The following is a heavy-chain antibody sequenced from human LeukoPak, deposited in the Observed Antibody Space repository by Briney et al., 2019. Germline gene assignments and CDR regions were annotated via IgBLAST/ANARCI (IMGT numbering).Heavy chain of an antibody. V-gene: IGHV3-7*01. CDR2: VNQGGTEK. CDR1: GFTFSSQW. CDR3: AREHYFYHMDG. Sequence: GGSLRLSCAASGFTFSSQWVSWVRQAPGKGLEWVANVNQGGTEKYYVDSVKGRFTISRDNAENSLYLQMNSLRAEDTAVYYCAREHYFYHMDGWGKGTTVTVSS. J-gene: IGHJ6*03.